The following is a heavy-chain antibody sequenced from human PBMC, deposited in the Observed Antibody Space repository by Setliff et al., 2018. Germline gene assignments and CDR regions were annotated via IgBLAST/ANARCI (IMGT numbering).Heavy chain of an antibody. CDR3: ARGLGYCTNGVCYTGWYYYYGMDV. Sequence: ASVKVSCKASGYTFTTYDINWVRQAPGQGLEWMGWMNPNSGNRGYAQKFQGRVTMTRNTSISTAYMELSTLRSEDTAVYYCARGLGYCTNGVCYTGWYYYYGMDVWGQGTTVTVSS. CDR1: GYTFTTYD. CDR2: MNPNSGNR. J-gene: IGHJ6*02. D-gene: IGHD2-8*01. V-gene: IGHV1-8*02.